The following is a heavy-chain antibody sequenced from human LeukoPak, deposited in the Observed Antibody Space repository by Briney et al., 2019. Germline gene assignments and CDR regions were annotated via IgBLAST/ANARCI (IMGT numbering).Heavy chain of an antibody. CDR1: GFTFDDYA. D-gene: IGHD6-13*01. Sequence: GGSLRLSCAASGFTFDDYAMHWVRQAPGKGLEWVSGISWNSGSIGYADSVKGRFTISRDNAKNSLYLQMNSLRAEDTALYYCAKERTGGSSWYGDFDCWGQGTLVTVSS. CDR3: AKERTGGSSWYGDFDC. J-gene: IGHJ4*02. V-gene: IGHV3-9*01. CDR2: ISWNSGSI.